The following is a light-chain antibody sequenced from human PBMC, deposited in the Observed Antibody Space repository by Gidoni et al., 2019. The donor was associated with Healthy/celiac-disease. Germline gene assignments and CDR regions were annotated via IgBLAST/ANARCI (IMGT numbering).Light chain of an antibody. CDR2: AAS. J-gene: IGKJ2*01. V-gene: IGKV1-8*01. CDR1: QGISSY. CDR3: QQYYSYPRT. Sequence: AIRTTQSPSSFSASTGDRVTITCRASQGISSYLAWYQQKPGKAPKLLIYAASTLQSGVPSRFSSGGSGTDFTLTISCLQSEDFATYYCQQYYSYPRTFGQGTKLEIK.